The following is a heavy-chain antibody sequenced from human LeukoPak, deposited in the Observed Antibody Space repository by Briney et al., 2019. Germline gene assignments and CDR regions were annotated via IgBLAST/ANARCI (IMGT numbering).Heavy chain of an antibody. V-gene: IGHV3-30*18. D-gene: IGHD6-19*01. CDR1: GFTFSSYG. CDR3: AKESPIAVAAH. J-gene: IGHJ4*02. CDR2: VSYDGSNK. Sequence: GRSLRLSCAASGFTFSSYGMHWVRQAPGKGLEWVAVVSYDGSNKYYADSVKGRFTISRDNSKSTLYLQMNSLRAEDTAVYYCAKESPIAVAAHWGQETLVTVSS.